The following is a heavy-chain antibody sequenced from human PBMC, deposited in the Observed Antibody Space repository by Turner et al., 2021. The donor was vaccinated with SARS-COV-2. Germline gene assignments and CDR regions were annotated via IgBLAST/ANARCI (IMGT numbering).Heavy chain of an antibody. V-gene: IGHV4-30-4*01. Sequence: QVQLQESGPGLVKPSQTLSLTCTVSGGSISSGDYYWSWIRQPPGKGLEWIGYIYYSENTYYNPSLKSRVTISVDTSKNQFSLKLSSVTAADTAVYYCAGEVVVLTTTHYGMDVWGQGTTVTVSS. D-gene: IGHD1-26*01. CDR1: GGSISSGDYY. CDR3: AGEVVVLTTTHYGMDV. J-gene: IGHJ6*02. CDR2: IYYSENT.